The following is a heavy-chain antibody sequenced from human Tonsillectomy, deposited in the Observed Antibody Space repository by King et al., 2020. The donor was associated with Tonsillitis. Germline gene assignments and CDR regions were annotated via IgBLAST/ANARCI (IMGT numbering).Heavy chain of an antibody. CDR3: ASGYCSSTSCYYPSPHYFDY. V-gene: IGHV4-31*03. J-gene: IGHJ4*02. Sequence: QLQESGPGLVKPSQTLSLTCTVSGGSISSGGYYWSWIRQHPGKGLEWIGYIYYSGSTYYNPSLKNRVTISVDTSKNQFSLKLSSVTAADTAVYYCASGYCSSTSCYYPSPHYFDYWGQGTLVTVSS. D-gene: IGHD2-2*03. CDR2: IYYSGST. CDR1: GGSISSGGYY.